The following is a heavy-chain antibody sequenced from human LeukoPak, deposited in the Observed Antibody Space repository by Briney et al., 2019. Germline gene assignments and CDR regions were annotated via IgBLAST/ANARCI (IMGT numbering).Heavy chain of an antibody. CDR2: IKSKTDGGTT. Sequence: GGSLRLSCAASGFTFSSCGFNWVRQAPGKGLEWVGRIKSKTDGGTTDYAAPVKGRFTISRDDSKNTLYLQMNSLKTEDTAVYYCVTSTGGGDAFDIWGQGTMVTVSS. D-gene: IGHD3-16*01. CDR3: VTSTGGGDAFDI. J-gene: IGHJ3*02. CDR1: GFTFSSCG. V-gene: IGHV3-15*01.